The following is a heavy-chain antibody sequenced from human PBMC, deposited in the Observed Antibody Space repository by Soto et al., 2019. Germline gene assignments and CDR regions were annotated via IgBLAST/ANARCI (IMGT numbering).Heavy chain of an antibody. CDR1: GYTFTSYA. CDR3: TRAPSYGAFDI. D-gene: IGHD4-17*01. Sequence: ASVKVSCKASGYTFTSYAMHWVRQAPGQGLEWIGIINPSGGSTTYAQKFQGRVTMTRDTSTSTVYMELSSLRSEDTAVYYCTRAPSYGAFDIWGQGTMVTVSS. V-gene: IGHV1-46*03. CDR2: INPSGGST. J-gene: IGHJ3*02.